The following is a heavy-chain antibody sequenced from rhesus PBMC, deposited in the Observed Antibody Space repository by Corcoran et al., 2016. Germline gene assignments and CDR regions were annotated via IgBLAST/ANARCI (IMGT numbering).Heavy chain of an antibody. CDR2: ISGSGGGT. J-gene: IGHJ4*01. Sequence: QLQLQESGPGLVKPSETLSLTCAVSGGSISSTYWSWIRQPPGKGLEWMGRISGSGGGTDYNPSLKGRFTISPDTSKNQFSLKLSSVTAADTAVYCCARTNWNYYFDYWGQGVLVTVSS. CDR1: GGSISSTY. V-gene: IGHV4-173*01. CDR3: ARTNWNYYFDY. D-gene: IGHD1-26*01.